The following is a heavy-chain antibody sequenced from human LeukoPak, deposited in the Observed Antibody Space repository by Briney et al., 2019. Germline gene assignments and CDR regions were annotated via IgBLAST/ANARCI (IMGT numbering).Heavy chain of an antibody. J-gene: IGHJ3*02. D-gene: IGHD6-13*01. CDR2: ISYDGSYK. V-gene: IGHV3-30*04. CDR1: RFTFSTFA. CDR3: AREGIAAAGTGVGAFDI. Sequence: GGSLRLSCAAPRFTFSTFAMHWVRQAPGKGLEWVAIISYDGSYKSYADSVKGRFTISRDNSKHTLYLQMNSLRAEDTAVYYCAREGIAAAGTGVGAFDIWGQGTMVTVSS.